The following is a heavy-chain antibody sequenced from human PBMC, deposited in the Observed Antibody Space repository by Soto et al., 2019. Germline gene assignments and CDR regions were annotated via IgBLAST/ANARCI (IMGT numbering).Heavy chain of an antibody. CDR2: IYHSGST. J-gene: IGHJ4*02. D-gene: IGHD2-15*01. Sequence: SETLSLTCAVSGGSISSGGYSWSWIRQPPGKGLEWIGYIYHSGSTYYNPSLKSRVTISVDRSKNQFSLKLSSVTAADTAVYYCARVYCSGGSCYGIDYWGQGTLVTVS. V-gene: IGHV4-30-2*01. CDR3: ARVYCSGGSCYGIDY. CDR1: GGSISSGGYS.